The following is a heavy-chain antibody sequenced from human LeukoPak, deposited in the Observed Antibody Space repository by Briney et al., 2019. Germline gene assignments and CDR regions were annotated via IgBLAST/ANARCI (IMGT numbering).Heavy chain of an antibody. J-gene: IGHJ4*02. D-gene: IGHD6-13*01. CDR1: GYTFTGYY. V-gene: IGHV1-2*02. Sequence: ASTKVSCKASGYTFTGYYLHWVRQAPGQGLEWMGWINPDSGDTNYAQKFQGRVTMTSDTSITTAYMELTRLIFDDTAVYYCARGSGIAAGGTRGKDYWGQGVLVTVSP. CDR2: INPDSGDT. CDR3: ARGSGIAAGGTRGKDY.